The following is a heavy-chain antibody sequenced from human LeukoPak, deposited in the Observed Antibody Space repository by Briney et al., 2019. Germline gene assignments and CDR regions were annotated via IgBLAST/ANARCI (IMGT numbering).Heavy chain of an antibody. D-gene: IGHD2-2*01. CDR2: INFSADII. V-gene: IGHV3-48*03. Sequence: GGSLSLSCAACGFMLSCLEMRWVRQTPGKGLGWVSSINFSADIIYYGDSVRGRITTSRDNAKNSLFLQVNSLRAEDTAVYHCARLTTLFLLIIMTEGYHTDVDVWGQGTTVTVSS. CDR3: ARLTTLFLLIIMTEGYHTDVDV. CDR1: GFMLSCLE. J-gene: IGHJ6*02.